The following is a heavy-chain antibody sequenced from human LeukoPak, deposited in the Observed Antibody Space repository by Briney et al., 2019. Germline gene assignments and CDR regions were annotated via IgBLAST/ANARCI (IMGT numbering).Heavy chain of an antibody. CDR3: ARGLDYYDSSGYYNAFDI. J-gene: IGHJ3*02. D-gene: IGHD3-22*01. V-gene: IGHV4-31*03. CDR1: GGSISSGGYY. Sequence: SETLSLTCTVSGGSISSGGYYWSWIRQHPGKGLEWIGFIYYSGSTYYNPSLKSRVTISVDTSKNQFSLKLSSVTAADTAVYYCARGLDYYDSSGYYNAFDIWGQGTMVTVSS. CDR2: IYYSGST.